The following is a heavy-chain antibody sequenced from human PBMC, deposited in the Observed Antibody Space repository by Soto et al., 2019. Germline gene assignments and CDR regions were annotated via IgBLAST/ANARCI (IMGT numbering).Heavy chain of an antibody. CDR3: ATLEEVRGYYYYYYMDV. CDR1: GGSFSGYY. Sequence: SETLSLTCAVYGGSFSGYYWSWIRQPPGKGLEWIGEINHSGSTNYNPSLKSRVTISVDTSKNQFSLKLSSVTAADTAVYYCATLEEVRGYYYYYYMDVWGKGTTVTVSS. D-gene: IGHD3-10*01. J-gene: IGHJ6*03. CDR2: INHSGST. V-gene: IGHV4-34*01.